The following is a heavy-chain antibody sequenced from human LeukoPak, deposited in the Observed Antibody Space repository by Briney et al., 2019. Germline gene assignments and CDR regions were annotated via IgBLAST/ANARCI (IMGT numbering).Heavy chain of an antibody. CDR2: IIPIFGTA. V-gene: IGHV1-69*01. CDR3: AKESEWELQAPEFDP. J-gene: IGHJ5*02. Sequence: GSSVKVSCKASGGTFSSYAISWVRQAPGQGLEWMGGIIPIFGTANYAQKFQGRVTITADESTSTAYMELSSLRSEDTAVYYCAKESEWELQAPEFDPWGQGTLVTVSS. D-gene: IGHD1-26*01. CDR1: GGTFSSYA.